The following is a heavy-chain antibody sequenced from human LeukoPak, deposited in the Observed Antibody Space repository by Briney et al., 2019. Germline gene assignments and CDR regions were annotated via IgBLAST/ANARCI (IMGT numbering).Heavy chain of an antibody. V-gene: IGHV3-30-3*01. CDR3: ARKRCGSGGSCYWYYYYGMDV. J-gene: IGHJ6*02. CDR2: ISYDGSNK. D-gene: IGHD2-15*01. CDR1: GFTFSSYA. Sequence: PGGSLRLSCAASGFTFSSYAMHWVRRAPGKGLEWVAVISYDGSNKYYADSVKGRFTISRDNSKSTLYLQMNSLRAEDTAVYYCARKRCGSGGSCYWYYYYGMDVWGQGTTVTVSS.